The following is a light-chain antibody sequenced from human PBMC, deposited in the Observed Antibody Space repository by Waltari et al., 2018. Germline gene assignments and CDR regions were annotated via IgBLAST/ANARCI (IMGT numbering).Light chain of an antibody. CDR1: TLRSHY. J-gene: IGLJ2*01. CDR3: NSRDSSGNHVV. V-gene: IGLV3-19*01. Sequence: SSELTQDPAFSVALGQAFRNPGQGYTLRSHYASWYRPKPGQAPVLVIYGKNNRPSGIPDRFSGSSSGNTASLTITGAQAEDEADYYCNSRDSSGNHVVFGGGTKLTVL. CDR2: GKN.